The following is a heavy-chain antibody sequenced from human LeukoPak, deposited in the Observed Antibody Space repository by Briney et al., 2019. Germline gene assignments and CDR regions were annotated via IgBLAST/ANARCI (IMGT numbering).Heavy chain of an antibody. D-gene: IGHD4-11*01. CDR1: GYTFRGNY. J-gene: IGHJ4*02. Sequence: GASVKISCKASGYTFRGNYIHWLRQATGQGREWMGWIDANNGDTKSAQKFQGRVTMSRDTSISTAYMDLSSLSPDDAAVYYCARDPSSVTLYFFDYWGQGTLVTVSS. CDR3: ARDPSSVTLYFFDY. CDR2: IDANNGDT. V-gene: IGHV1-2*02.